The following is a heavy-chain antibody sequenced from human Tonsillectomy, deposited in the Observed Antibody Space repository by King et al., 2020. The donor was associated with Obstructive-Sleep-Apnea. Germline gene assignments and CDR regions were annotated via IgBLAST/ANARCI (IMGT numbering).Heavy chain of an antibody. J-gene: IGHJ6*02. Sequence: QLVQSGAEVKKPGASVKVSCKASGYTFTAYYIHWVRQAPGQGLEWMGRINPNSGVTNYAQKFQGRVTMTRDTSISTAYMELSGLRSDATAVYYCAREMRGDYFGMDVWGQGTTFTVSS. V-gene: IGHV1-2*06. D-gene: IGHD3-10*01. CDR1: GYTFTAYY. CDR3: AREMRGDYFGMDV. CDR2: INPNSGVT.